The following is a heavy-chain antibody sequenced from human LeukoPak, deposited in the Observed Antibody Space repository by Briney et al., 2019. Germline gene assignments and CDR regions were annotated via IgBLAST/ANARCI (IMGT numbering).Heavy chain of an antibody. CDR2: INPNSGGT. D-gene: IGHD3-9*01. Sequence: ASVKVSCKASGYTFTGYYMHWVRRAPGQGLEWMGWINPNSGGTNYAQKFQGRVTMTRDTSISTAYMELSRLRSDDTAVYYCARDFGCRDISGQGYWGQGTLVTVSS. V-gene: IGHV1-2*02. CDR3: ARDFGCRDISGQGY. CDR1: GYTFTGYY. J-gene: IGHJ4*02.